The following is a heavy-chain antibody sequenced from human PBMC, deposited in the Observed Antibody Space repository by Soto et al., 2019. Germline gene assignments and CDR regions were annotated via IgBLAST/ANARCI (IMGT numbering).Heavy chain of an antibody. CDR3: TTQGFGGLHGLVEV. J-gene: IGHJ6*02. CDR1: SAPVSSSTDT. CDR2: IYYSGST. Sequence: SDTLSITFTVSSAPVSSSTDTWVCIRHRPGKGLEWIGSIYYSGSTYYNPSLNSRVTVSVDTSKNQFSLKLTSVTAADTAVYYCTTQGFGGLHGLVEVWGQGTTVTVSS. V-gene: IGHV4-39*01. D-gene: IGHD3-10*01.